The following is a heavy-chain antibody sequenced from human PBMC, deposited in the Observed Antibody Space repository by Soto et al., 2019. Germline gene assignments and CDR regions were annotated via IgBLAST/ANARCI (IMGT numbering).Heavy chain of an antibody. CDR1: GFTFSSYG. CDR3: ASDPGDYGSGSFLDY. Sequence: QVQLVESGGGVVQPGRSLRLSCAASGFTFSSYGMHWVRQAPGKGLEWVAVIWYDGSNKYYADSVKGRFTISRDNSKNTLCLQMNSLRAEDTAVYYCASDPGDYGSGSFLDYWGQGTLVTVSS. CDR2: IWYDGSNK. V-gene: IGHV3-33*01. D-gene: IGHD3-10*01. J-gene: IGHJ4*02.